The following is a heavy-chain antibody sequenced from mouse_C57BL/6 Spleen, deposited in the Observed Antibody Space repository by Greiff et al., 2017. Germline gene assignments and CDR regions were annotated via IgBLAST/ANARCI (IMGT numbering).Heavy chain of an antibody. Sequence: QVQLQQSGAELVKPGASVKLSCKASGYTFTEYTIHWVKQRSGQGLELIGWFYPGSGSIKYNEKFKDKATLTADTSSSTVYMELSRLTSEDSAVYVCARHEEGAYYSNYGAMGYRGQGASVTASS. CDR2: FYPGSGSI. CDR1: GYTFTEYT. CDR3: ARHEEGAYYSNYGAMGY. J-gene: IGHJ4*01. D-gene: IGHD2-5*01. V-gene: IGHV1-62-2*01.